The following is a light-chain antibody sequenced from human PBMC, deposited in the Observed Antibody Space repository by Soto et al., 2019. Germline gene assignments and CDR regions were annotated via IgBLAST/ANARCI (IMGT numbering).Light chain of an antibody. V-gene: IGKV3-20*01. CDR1: QSVSSSY. J-gene: IGKJ4*01. CDR3: QQYDSSHSRLT. CDR2: GAS. Sequence: EIVLTQSPGTLSLSPGEGATLSCRASQSVSSSYLAWYQQKPGQAPRLLIYGASSRATGIPDRFSGSGSGTDLTLTISRLEPEDFAVYYFQQYDSSHSRLTFGGGTKLEIK.